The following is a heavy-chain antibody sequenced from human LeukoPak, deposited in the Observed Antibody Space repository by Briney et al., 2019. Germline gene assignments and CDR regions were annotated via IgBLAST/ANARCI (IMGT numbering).Heavy chain of an antibody. CDR1: GGTFRTYA. J-gene: IGHJ3*02. CDR3: ARQYYYDSSGYYVGGAFDI. V-gene: IGHV1-69*11. CDR2: IIPMLGTA. D-gene: IGHD3-22*01. Sequence: SVKVSCKASGGTFRTYAITWVRQAPGQGLEWMGRIIPMLGTANYAQKSQGRVTITTDESTSTAYMELGSLRSEDTAMYYCARQYYYDSSGYYVGGAFDIWGQGTMVTVSS.